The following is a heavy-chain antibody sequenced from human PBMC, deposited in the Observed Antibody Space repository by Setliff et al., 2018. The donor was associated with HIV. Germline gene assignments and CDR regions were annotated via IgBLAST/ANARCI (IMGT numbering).Heavy chain of an antibody. CDR3: ARVGYHGSGRYSFDY. CDR2: ISYSGST. J-gene: IGHJ4*02. CDR1: GYSMSSGYY. Sequence: SETLSLTCGVSGYSMSSGYYWGWIRQPPGKGLEWVGYISYSGSTQYNPSFKSRVTISVDTSKNQFSLNLSSVTAAETAVYYCARVGYHGSGRYSFDYWGQGTLVTVSS. V-gene: IGHV4-38-2*01. D-gene: IGHD3-10*01.